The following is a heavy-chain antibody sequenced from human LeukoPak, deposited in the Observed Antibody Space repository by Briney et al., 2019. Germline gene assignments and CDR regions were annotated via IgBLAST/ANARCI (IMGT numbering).Heavy chain of an antibody. CDR3: ARLSGYSSGHYYSDY. D-gene: IGHD3-22*01. Sequence: SETLSLTCTVSGGSISSDYWSWIRQPPGKGLEWIWYIYYRGSTNYNPSLKSRVTISVDTSKNQFSLKLSSVTAADTAVYYCARLSGYSSGHYYSDYWGQGTLVTVSS. V-gene: IGHV4-59*01. CDR2: IYYRGST. J-gene: IGHJ4*02. CDR1: GGSISSDY.